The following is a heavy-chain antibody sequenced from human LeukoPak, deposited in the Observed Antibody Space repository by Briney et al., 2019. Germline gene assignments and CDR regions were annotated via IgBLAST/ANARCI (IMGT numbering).Heavy chain of an antibody. V-gene: IGHV4-30-2*03. Sequence: PSQTLSLTCAVSGGSISSGGFSCSWIRQPPGKGLEWIGSIYQSGSTYYNPSLKSRVTISVDTSKNQFSLKLSSVTAADTAVYYCARQWGRRDAFDIWGQGTMVTVSS. CDR2: IYQSGST. D-gene: IGHD3-16*01. CDR1: GGSISSGGFS. CDR3: ARQWGRRDAFDI. J-gene: IGHJ3*02.